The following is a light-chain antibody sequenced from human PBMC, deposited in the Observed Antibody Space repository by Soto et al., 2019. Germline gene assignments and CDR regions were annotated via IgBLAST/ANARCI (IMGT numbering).Light chain of an antibody. CDR1: SSDVGGYNY. V-gene: IGLV2-14*01. CDR2: EVS. J-gene: IGLJ2*01. Sequence: QSALTQPASVSGSPGQSITISCTGTSSDVGGYNYVSWYQQHPGKAPKLMIYEVSNRPSGVSNRFSGSKSGNTASLTISGLQAEDEADYYCSSYTSSSTPWVFGGGTKVTLL. CDR3: SSYTSSSTPWV.